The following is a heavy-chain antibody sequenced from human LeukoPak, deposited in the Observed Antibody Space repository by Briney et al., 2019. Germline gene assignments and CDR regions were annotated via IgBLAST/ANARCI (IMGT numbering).Heavy chain of an antibody. D-gene: IGHD2-15*01. CDR2: ISDTGNT. Sequence: GGSLRLSCAASGFTLSSYAMSWVRQAPGKGLEWVSAISDTGNTYHADSVKGRFTIARDSSKNTLFLQMNRLRPEDAAVYYCAKAPVTTCRGAFCYPFDYWGLGTLVTVSS. CDR1: GFTLSSYA. V-gene: IGHV3-23*01. J-gene: IGHJ4*02. CDR3: AKAPVTTCRGAFCYPFDY.